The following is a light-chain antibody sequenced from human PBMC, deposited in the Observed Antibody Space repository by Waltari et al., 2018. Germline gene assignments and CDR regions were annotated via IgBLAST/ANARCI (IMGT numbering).Light chain of an antibody. V-gene: IGKV3-15*01. CDR2: GAS. Sequence: EIVMTQSPATLSVSPGERATLSCRASQSVSSKLAWYQQKPGQAPRLLIYGASTRATGVPARFSGSGSGPEYILTISSLQSEDFAVYYCQHHNNWPPRWTFGQGTRVDIK. J-gene: IGKJ1*01. CDR3: QHHNNWPPRWT. CDR1: QSVSSK.